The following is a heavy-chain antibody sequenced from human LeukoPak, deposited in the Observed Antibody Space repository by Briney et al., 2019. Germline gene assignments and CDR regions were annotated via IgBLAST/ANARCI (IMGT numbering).Heavy chain of an antibody. J-gene: IGHJ4*02. CDR3: AKADPNSGSYFPFDS. Sequence: PGGSLRLSCAASGFTFDNNVMHWVRHAPGKGLEWVSLISWDGGGTYYADSVKGRFTISRDNSKNSLYLQMNSLRAEDTALYYCAKADPNSGSYFPFDSWGQGTLVTVSS. D-gene: IGHD1-26*01. CDR2: ISWDGGGT. CDR1: GFTFDNNV. V-gene: IGHV3-43D*03.